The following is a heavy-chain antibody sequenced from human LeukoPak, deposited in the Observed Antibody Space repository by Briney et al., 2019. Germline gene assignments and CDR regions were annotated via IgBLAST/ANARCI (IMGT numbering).Heavy chain of an antibody. CDR1: GYSISSGYY. V-gene: IGHV4-38-2*01. J-gene: IGHJ5*02. CDR3: ARLWVTMVRGVPFDP. Sequence: SETLSLTCAVPGYSISSGYYWGWIRQPPGKGLEWIGSIYHSGSTHYNPSLKSRVTISVDTSKNQFSLKLNSVTAADTAVYYCARLWVTMVRGVPFDPWGQGTLVTVSS. D-gene: IGHD3-10*01. CDR2: IYHSGST.